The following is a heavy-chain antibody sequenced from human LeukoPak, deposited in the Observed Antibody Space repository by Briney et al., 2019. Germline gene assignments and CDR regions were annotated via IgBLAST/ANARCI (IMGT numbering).Heavy chain of an antibody. CDR3: ARAQNYGGSYSFDY. CDR1: GGSISSSSYY. Sequence: SETLSLTCTVSGGSISSSSYYWGWIRQPPGKGLEWIGSIYYSGSTYYNPSLKSRVTISVDTSKNQFSLKLSSVTAADTAVYYCARAQNYGGSYSFDYWGQGTLVTASS. J-gene: IGHJ4*02. CDR2: IYYSGST. V-gene: IGHV4-39*07. D-gene: IGHD1-26*01.